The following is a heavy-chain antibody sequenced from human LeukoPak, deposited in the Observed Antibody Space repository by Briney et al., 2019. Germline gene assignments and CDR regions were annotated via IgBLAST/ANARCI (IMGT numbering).Heavy chain of an antibody. Sequence: SETLSLTCAVYGGSFSGYYWSWIRQPPGKGLEWVGEINHSGSTNYNPSLKSRVTISVDTSKNQFSLKLSSVTAADTAVYYCARVVPAATRRYYFDYWGQGTLVTVSS. D-gene: IGHD2-2*01. V-gene: IGHV4-34*01. CDR3: ARVVPAATRRYYFDY. CDR2: INHSGST. J-gene: IGHJ4*02. CDR1: GGSFSGYY.